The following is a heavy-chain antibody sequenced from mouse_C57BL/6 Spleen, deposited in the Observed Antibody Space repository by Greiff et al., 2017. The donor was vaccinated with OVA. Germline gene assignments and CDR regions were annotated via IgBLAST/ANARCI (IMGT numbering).Heavy chain of an antibody. CDR3: TRGGVYYGSSLPYYYAMDY. CDR1: GFTFSSYA. D-gene: IGHD1-1*01. CDR2: ISSGGDYI. Sequence: EVMLVESGEGLVKPGGSLKLSCAASGFTFSSYAMSWVRQPPEKRLEWVAYISSGGDYIYYAATVKGRFTISRDNARNTLYLQMSSLKSEDTAMYYCTRGGVYYGSSLPYYYAMDYWGQGTSVTVSS. V-gene: IGHV5S21*01. J-gene: IGHJ4*01.